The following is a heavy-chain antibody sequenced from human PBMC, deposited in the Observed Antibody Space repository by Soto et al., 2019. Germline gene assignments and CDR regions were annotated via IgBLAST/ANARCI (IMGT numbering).Heavy chain of an antibody. CDR3: ARDRLNFCSSTSCYLFCMDV. CDR2: SRNKANSYTT. V-gene: IGHV3-72*01. CDR1: GFSLRDHY. Sequence: GGSLRLSCTASGFSLRDHYVDWVRQAPGKGLEWVGRSRNKANSYTTEYAASVRGRLTISRDDSRNSLYLQMDSLKTEDTAVYYWARDRLNFCSSTSCYLFCMDVWGQGTTVTVSS. J-gene: IGHJ6*02. D-gene: IGHD2-2*01.